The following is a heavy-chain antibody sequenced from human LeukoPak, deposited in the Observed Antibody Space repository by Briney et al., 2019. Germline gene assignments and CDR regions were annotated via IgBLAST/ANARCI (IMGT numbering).Heavy chain of an antibody. CDR2: VGGGGQRT. Sequence: PGGSLRLSCAASGFTFSSAWMNWVRQAPGMGLEWVSGVGGGGQRTHYADSVKGRFTISRDNSKNTLYLQMNSLRAEDTAIYYCAKDRGYYVDTGTINFWGQGTLVTVSS. CDR3: AKDRGYYVDTGTINF. J-gene: IGHJ4*02. D-gene: IGHD2-15*01. V-gene: IGHV3-23*01. CDR1: GFTFSSAW.